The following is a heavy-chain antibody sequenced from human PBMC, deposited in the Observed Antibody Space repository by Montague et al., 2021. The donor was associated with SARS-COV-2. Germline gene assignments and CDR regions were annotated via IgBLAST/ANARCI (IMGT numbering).Heavy chain of an antibody. D-gene: IGHD4/OR15-4a*01. CDR2: ILHSGST. CDR3: ARDFRGAYNFFDP. CDR1: GGSISGSNW. Sequence: SETLSLTCAVSGGSISGSNWWTWLRQPPGKGLEWIGEILHSGSTNYISSLKSRVTISVDKSKNQFSLKLTSLTAADTAVYYCARDFRGAYNFFDPWGQGALVIVSS. J-gene: IGHJ5*02. V-gene: IGHV4-4*02.